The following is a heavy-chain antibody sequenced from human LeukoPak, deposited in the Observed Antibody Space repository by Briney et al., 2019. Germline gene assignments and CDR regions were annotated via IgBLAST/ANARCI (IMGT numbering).Heavy chain of an antibody. V-gene: IGHV3-66*01. CDR1: GFTVSINY. D-gene: IGHD3-10*01. CDR3: ARDQRGDYGSGRYYYYGMDV. J-gene: IGHJ6*02. CDR2: IYSGGST. Sequence: GGSLTLFYSASGFTVSINYMRCLPHAPGKGLVWVLVIYSGGSTYYTDSAEGILTTSRHNSNNSLYLQMNSLRGEDTAVYYCARDQRGDYGSGRYYYYGMDVWGQGTMVTVSS.